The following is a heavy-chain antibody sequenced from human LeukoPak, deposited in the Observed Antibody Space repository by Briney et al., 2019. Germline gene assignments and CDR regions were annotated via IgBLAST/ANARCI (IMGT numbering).Heavy chain of an antibody. V-gene: IGHV4-39*07. CDR3: ARERAGTGTET. D-gene: IGHD6-13*01. Sequence: SETLSLTCSVSGDSLNYSTYYWAWIRQPPGQGLEWIGSVYYTGSTYYNPSLMSRATISADTSKNQFSLHLSSVTAADTAIYYCARERAGTGTETWGQGTLVIVSS. CDR1: GDSLNYSTYY. CDR2: VYYTGST. J-gene: IGHJ5*02.